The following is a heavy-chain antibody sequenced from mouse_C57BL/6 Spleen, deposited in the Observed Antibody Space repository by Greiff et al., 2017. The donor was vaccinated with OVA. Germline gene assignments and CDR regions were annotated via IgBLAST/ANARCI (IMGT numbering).Heavy chain of an antibody. J-gene: IGHJ2*01. CDR2: IHPNSGST. D-gene: IGHD2-1*01. CDR1: GYTFTSYW. V-gene: IGHV1-64*01. Sequence: QVQLQQPGAELVKPGASVKLSCKASGYTFTSYWMRWVKQRPGQGLEWIGMIHPNSGSTNYNEKFKSKATLTVDKSSSTAYMQLSSLTSEDSAVYYCAIYYGNYFYFDYWGQGTTLTVSS. CDR3: AIYYGNYFYFDY.